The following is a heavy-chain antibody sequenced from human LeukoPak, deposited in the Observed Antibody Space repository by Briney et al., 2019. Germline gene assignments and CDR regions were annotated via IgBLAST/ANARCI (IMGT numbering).Heavy chain of an antibody. CDR3: ARIGVRGVFLGRMGTYYFDY. CDR2: INSDGSST. D-gene: IGHD3-10*01. Sequence: GGSLRLSCTASGFTFGDYGVSWVRQAPGKGLVWVSRINSDGSSTSYADSVKGRFTISRDNAKNTLYLQMNSLRAEDTAVYYCARIGVRGVFLGRMGTYYFDYWGQGTLVTVSS. CDR1: GFTFGDYG. J-gene: IGHJ4*02. V-gene: IGHV3-74*01.